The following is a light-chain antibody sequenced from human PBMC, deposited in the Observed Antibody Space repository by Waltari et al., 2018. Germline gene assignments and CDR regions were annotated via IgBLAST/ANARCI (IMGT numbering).Light chain of an antibody. CDR3: QSYDSSRSGSVV. CDR2: GDS. V-gene: IGLV1-40*01. CDR1: SSNIGAGYD. Sequence: QSVLTQPPSVSGAPGQRVTISCTGSSSNIGAGYDVHWYQQLPGTAPKLLIYGDSSRRPGVLARCSGPTSGTSGARAITGLQAEDEADYYCQSYDSSRSGSVVFGGGTKLTVL. J-gene: IGLJ2*01.